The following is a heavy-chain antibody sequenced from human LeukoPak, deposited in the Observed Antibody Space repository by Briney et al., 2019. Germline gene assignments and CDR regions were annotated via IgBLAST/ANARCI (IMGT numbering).Heavy chain of an antibody. V-gene: IGHV3-7*03. CDR3: AKGAGGSCYLANDY. D-gene: IGHD2-15*01. CDR2: IKQDGSEK. Sequence: GGSLRLSCAASGFIFSSYWMSWVRQAPGKGLEWVANIKQDGSEKYYVDSVKGRFSISRDNAKNSLYLQMNSLRAEDTAIYYCAKGAGGSCYLANDYWGQGTLVTVSS. J-gene: IGHJ4*02. CDR1: GFIFSSYW.